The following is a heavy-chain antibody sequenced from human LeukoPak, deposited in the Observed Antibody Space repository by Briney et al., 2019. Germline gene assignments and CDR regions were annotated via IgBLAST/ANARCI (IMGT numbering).Heavy chain of an antibody. CDR1: GFTFDDYA. D-gene: IGHD2-2*01. Sequence: GGSLRLSCAASGFTFDDYAMHWVRHAPGKGLEWVSGISWNSGSIGYADSVKGRFTISRDNAKNSLYLQMNSLRAEDTALYYCAKDIGVVPAAISGGWGQGTLVTVSS. J-gene: IGHJ4*02. CDR3: AKDIGVVPAAISGG. CDR2: ISWNSGSI. V-gene: IGHV3-9*01.